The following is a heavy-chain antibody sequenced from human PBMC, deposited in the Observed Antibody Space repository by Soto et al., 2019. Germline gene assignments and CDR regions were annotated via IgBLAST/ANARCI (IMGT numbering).Heavy chain of an antibody. CDR1: GGSISSYY. V-gene: IGHV4-59*01. CDR3: ARLRSIAAAGFDY. Sequence: SETLSLTCTVSGGSISSYYWSWIRQPPGKGLEWIGYIYYSGSTNYNPSLKSRVTISVDTSKNQFSLKLSSVTAADTAVYYCARLRSIAAAGFDYWGQGTLVTVSS. D-gene: IGHD6-13*01. CDR2: IYYSGST. J-gene: IGHJ4*02.